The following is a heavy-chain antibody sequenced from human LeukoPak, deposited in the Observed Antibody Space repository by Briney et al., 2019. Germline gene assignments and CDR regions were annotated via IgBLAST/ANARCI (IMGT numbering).Heavy chain of an antibody. D-gene: IGHD3-10*02. CDR2: INPNSGGT. Sequence: ASVKVSCKASGYTFTGYFIHWVRQAPGQGLEWMGWINPNSGGTNYAQKFQGRVTMTRDTSISTAYMELSRLRSDDTAVYYCARVLFRSFDYWGQGTLVTVSS. CDR3: ARVLFRSFDY. V-gene: IGHV1-2*02. CDR1: GYTFTGYF. J-gene: IGHJ4*02.